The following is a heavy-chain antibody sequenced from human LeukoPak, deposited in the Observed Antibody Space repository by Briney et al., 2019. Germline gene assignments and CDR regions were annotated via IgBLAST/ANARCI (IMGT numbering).Heavy chain of an antibody. V-gene: IGHV4-39*01. D-gene: IGHD6-19*01. CDR3: ARHAAVAGRMDFDY. CDR1: GGSISSSSYY. CDR2: IYYNGNF. J-gene: IGHJ4*02. Sequence: SETLSLTCSVSGGSISSSSYYWGWIRQPPGKGLEWIGSIYYNGNFHYNPSLKSRVTMPADTSKNQFSLRLTSMTAADTAVYYCARHAAVAGRMDFDYWGQGTLVTVSS.